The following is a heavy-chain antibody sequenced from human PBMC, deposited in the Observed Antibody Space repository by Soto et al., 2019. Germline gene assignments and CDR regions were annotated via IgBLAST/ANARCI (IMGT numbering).Heavy chain of an antibody. Sequence: GGSLRLSCAASGFTFSSYAMSWVRQAPGKGLEWVSAISGSGGSTYYADSVKGRFTISRDNSKNTLYLQMNSLRAEDTAVYYCAKEGIEDYGSGRNFYYYYYGMDVWGQGTTVTVS. CDR3: AKEGIEDYGSGRNFYYYYYGMDV. V-gene: IGHV3-23*01. CDR2: ISGSGGST. D-gene: IGHD3-10*01. J-gene: IGHJ6*02. CDR1: GFTFSSYA.